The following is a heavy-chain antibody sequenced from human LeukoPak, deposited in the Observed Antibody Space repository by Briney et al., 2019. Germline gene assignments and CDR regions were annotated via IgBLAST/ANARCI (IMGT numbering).Heavy chain of an antibody. Sequence: GGSLRLSCAASGFTFSSYEMNWVCQAPGTGLERVSYISSSGSTIYYADSVKGRFTISRDNAKNSLYLQMNSLRAEDTAVYYCAELGITMIGGVWGKGTTVTISS. CDR2: ISSSGSTI. D-gene: IGHD3-10*02. CDR3: AELGITMIGGV. V-gene: IGHV3-48*03. J-gene: IGHJ6*04. CDR1: GFTFSSYE.